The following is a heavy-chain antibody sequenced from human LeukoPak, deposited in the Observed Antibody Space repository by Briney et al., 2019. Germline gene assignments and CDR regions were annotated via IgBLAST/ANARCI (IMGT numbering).Heavy chain of an antibody. V-gene: IGHV1-18*04. CDR3: ARDPGGYYYDSSGPNWFDP. D-gene: IGHD3-22*01. CDR2: ISAYNGNT. J-gene: IGHJ5*02. CDR1: GYTFTGYY. Sequence: ASVKGSCKASGYTFTGYYMRWVRQATGQGLEWMGWISAYNGNTNYAQKLQGRVTMTTDTSTSTAYMELRSLRSDDTAVYYCARDPGGYYYDSSGPNWFDPWGQGTLVTVSS.